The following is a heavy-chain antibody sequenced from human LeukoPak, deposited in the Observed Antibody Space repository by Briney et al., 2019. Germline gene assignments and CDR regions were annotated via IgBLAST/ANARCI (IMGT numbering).Heavy chain of an antibody. V-gene: IGHV4-59*01. J-gene: IGHJ4*02. CDR3: ARTTVITWRYYFNY. Sequence: SETLSLTCTVSGGSISSYYWSWIRQPPGKGLEWIGYIYYSGSTNYNPSLKSRVSISVDTSKNQFSLRLSSVTAADTAVYYCARTTVITWRYYFNYWGQGTLVTVSS. D-gene: IGHD4-17*01. CDR2: IYYSGST. CDR1: GGSISSYY.